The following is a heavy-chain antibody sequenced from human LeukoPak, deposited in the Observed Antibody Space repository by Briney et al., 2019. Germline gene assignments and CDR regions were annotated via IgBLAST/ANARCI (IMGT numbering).Heavy chain of an antibody. Sequence: GGSLRLSCAASGSTFGNYYMSWVRQAPGKGLEWVSIIYNGGGSTYYADSVKGRFTISRDNSKNTLYLQMNSLRAEDTAVYYCARAPHYDPPIDWGQGSLVTVSS. CDR2: IYNGGGST. CDR1: GSTFGNYY. J-gene: IGHJ4*02. D-gene: IGHD3-3*01. CDR3: ARAPHYDPPID. V-gene: IGHV3-53*01.